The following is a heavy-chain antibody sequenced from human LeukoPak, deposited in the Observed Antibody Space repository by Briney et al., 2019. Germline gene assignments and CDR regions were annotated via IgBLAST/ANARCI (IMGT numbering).Heavy chain of an antibody. D-gene: IGHD3-10*01. J-gene: IGHJ4*02. Sequence: GGSLRLSCAASGFTFSSYAMSWVRQAPGKGLEWVSAISGSGGSTYYADSVKGRFTISRDNCKNTLYLQMNSLRAEDTAVYYCAKLHGLWFGESFDYWGQGTLVTVSS. CDR3: AKLHGLWFGESFDY. V-gene: IGHV3-23*01. CDR1: GFTFSSYA. CDR2: ISGSGGST.